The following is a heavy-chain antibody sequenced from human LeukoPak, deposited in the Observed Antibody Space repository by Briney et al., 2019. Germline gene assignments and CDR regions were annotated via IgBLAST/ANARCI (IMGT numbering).Heavy chain of an antibody. CDR3: ARGHYGLDV. V-gene: IGHV3-11*01. J-gene: IGHJ6*02. CDR1: GFTFSDYY. CDR2: ISTTTSSI. Sequence: TGGSLRLSCAASGFTFSDYYLSWIRQAPGKGLEWVSYISTTTSSIYYADSVKGRFTISRDNAKNSLYLQMNSLRAEDTAVYYCARGHYGLDVWGQGTTVTVSS.